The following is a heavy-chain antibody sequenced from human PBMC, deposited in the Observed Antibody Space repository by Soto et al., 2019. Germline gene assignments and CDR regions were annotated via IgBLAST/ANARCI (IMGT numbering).Heavy chain of an antibody. V-gene: IGHV5-51*01. D-gene: IGHD3-10*01. CDR3: ARAGSYYYGSSYGMDV. CDR2: IYPGDSDT. CDR1: GYSFTSYW. J-gene: IGHJ6*02. Sequence: PGESLKISCKGSGYSFTSYWIGWVRQMPGKGLEWIGIIYPGDSDTRYSPSFQGQVTISADKSISTAYLQWSSLKASDTAMYYCARAGSYYYGSSYGMDVWGQGTTVTVSS.